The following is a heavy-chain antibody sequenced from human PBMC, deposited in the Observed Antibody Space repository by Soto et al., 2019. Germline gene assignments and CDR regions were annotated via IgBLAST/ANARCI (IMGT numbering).Heavy chain of an antibody. Sequence: SETLSLTCTVSGGSIRSSGYYWSWVRQNPRRGLEWIGHIYYSGHTYYNPSLKSTLTISVDTSKNQFSLNLSSVTAADTAVYYCARDRLMATAGTARHYFGLDVWGQGTTVTVYS. J-gene: IGHJ6*02. D-gene: IGHD5-18*01. V-gene: IGHV4-31*01. CDR2: IYYSGHT. CDR1: GGSIRSSGYY. CDR3: ARDRLMATAGTARHYFGLDV.